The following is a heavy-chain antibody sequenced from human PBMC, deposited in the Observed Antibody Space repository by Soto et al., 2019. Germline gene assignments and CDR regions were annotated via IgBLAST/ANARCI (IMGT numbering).Heavy chain of an antibody. Sequence: EVQLVESGGGLVQPGRSLRLSCAASGFTFDDYAMHWVRQAPGKGLEWVSGISWNSGSIGYADSVKGRFTISRDNAKNSLDLKMNSLGAEDTALYYCAKDIGLDCSGGSCYTSYYYYGMDVWGQGTTVTVSS. CDR3: AKDIGLDCSGGSCYTSYYYYGMDV. J-gene: IGHJ6*02. D-gene: IGHD2-15*01. CDR2: ISWNSGSI. CDR1: GFTFDDYA. V-gene: IGHV3-9*01.